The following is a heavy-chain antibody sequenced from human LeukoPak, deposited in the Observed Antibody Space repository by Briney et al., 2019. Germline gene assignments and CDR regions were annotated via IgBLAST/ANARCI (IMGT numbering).Heavy chain of an antibody. Sequence: ASVKVSCKASGYTFTGYYMHWVRQAPGQGLEWMGWINPNSGGTNYAQKIQGRVTMTRDTSISTAYMELSRLRSDDTAVYYCASDWGLSQLEYCSNTNCYMGAFDIWGQGTMVTVSS. CDR2: INPNSGGT. J-gene: IGHJ3*02. CDR3: ASDWGLSQLEYCSNTNCYMGAFDI. CDR1: GYTFTGYY. D-gene: IGHD2-2*02. V-gene: IGHV1-2*02.